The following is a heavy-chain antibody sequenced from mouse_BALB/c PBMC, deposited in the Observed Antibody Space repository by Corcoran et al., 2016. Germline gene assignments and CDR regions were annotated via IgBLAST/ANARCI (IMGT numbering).Heavy chain of an antibody. CDR1: GFNIKDTY. CDR3: ARDGYYPWFAY. Sequence: EVQLQQSGAELVKPGATVKLSCTASGFNIKDTYRHWVKQRPEQGLEWIGRIDPANGNTKYDPKFQGKATITADTSSNTAYLQLSSLTSEDTAVYYCARDGYYPWFAYWGQGTLVTVSA. CDR2: IDPANGNT. D-gene: IGHD2-3*01. J-gene: IGHJ3*01. V-gene: IGHV14-3*02.